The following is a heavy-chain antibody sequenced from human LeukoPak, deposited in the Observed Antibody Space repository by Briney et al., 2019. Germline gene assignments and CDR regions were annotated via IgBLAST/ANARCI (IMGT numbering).Heavy chain of an antibody. D-gene: IGHD3-22*01. V-gene: IGHV1-18*01. CDR1: GYTFTSYG. J-gene: IGHJ5*02. Sequence: GATVKVSCKASGYTFTSYGFSWVRQAPGQGLEWLGWISAYNGNTNYAQKLQGRVTMTTDTSTSTAYMELRSLRSDDTAVYYCARDKKVITSKVWFDPWGQGTLVTVSS. CDR3: ARDKKVITSKVWFDP. CDR2: ISAYNGNT.